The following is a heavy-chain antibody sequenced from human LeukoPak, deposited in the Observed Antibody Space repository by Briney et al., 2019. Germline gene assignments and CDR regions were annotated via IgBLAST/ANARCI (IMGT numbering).Heavy chain of an antibody. V-gene: IGHV3-23*01. CDR3: VKDYATIAAAANPLFDY. Sequence: GGSLRLSCAASGFTFSSYAVTWVRQAPGKGLEWVSSITGSGDTTFYADSVKRRFTISRDNSKNTLYLQMHSRRAEDTAVYYCVKDYATIAAAANPLFDYWGQGALVTVSS. CDR1: GFTFSSYA. CDR2: ITGSGDTT. D-gene: IGHD6-25*01. J-gene: IGHJ4*02.